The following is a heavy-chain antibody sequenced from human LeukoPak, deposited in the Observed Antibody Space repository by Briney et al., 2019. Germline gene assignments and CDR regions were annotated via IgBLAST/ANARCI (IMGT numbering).Heavy chain of an antibody. CDR2: FFNGGST. D-gene: IGHD6-13*01. J-gene: IGHJ5*02. Sequence: KPSENLSLTCSVSGASIRSSGHSWGWIRQPPEKGLEWIGSFFNGGSTYYNQSLKSRVTISVDTSKDEFSLSVRSVTAADTAVYYCARTHESAAAGPDPWGQGSLVTVSS. CDR1: GASIRSSGHS. CDR3: ARTHESAAAGPDP. V-gene: IGHV4-39*01.